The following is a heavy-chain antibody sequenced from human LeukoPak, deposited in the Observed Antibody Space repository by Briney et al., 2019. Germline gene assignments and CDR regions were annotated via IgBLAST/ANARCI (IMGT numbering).Heavy chain of an antibody. CDR2: IIPIFGTA. Sequence: ASVKVSCKASGGTFSSYAISWVRQAPGQGLEWMGGIIPIFGTANYAQKFQGRVTITADESTSTAYMELSSLRSEDTAVYYCARQTTGMGGLYGYWGQGTLVTVSS. V-gene: IGHV1-69*01. D-gene: IGHD1-1*01. CDR1: GGTFSSYA. CDR3: ARQTTGMGGLYGY. J-gene: IGHJ4*02.